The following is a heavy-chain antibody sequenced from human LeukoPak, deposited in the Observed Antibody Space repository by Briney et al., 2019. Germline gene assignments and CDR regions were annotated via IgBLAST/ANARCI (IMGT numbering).Heavy chain of an antibody. CDR3: AKADYDFWSGYFDY. CDR2: ISGSGGST. CDR1: GFTFSSYA. D-gene: IGHD3-3*01. Sequence: GGSLRLSCAASGFTFSSYAMSWVRQAPGKGLEWVSAISGSGGSTYYADSVKGRFTISRDNSKNTLYLQMNSLRAEDTAVYYSAKADYDFWSGYFDYWGQGTLVTVSS. V-gene: IGHV3-23*01. J-gene: IGHJ4*02.